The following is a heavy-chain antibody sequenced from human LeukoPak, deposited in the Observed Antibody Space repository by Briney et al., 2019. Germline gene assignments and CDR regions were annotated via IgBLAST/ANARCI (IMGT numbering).Heavy chain of an antibody. CDR1: GFTFSSYA. CDR3: AKEGAARVYYYYYGMDV. V-gene: IGHV3-23*01. CDR2: ISGSGGST. Sequence: GGSLRLSRAASGFTFSSYAMSWVRQAPGKGLEWVSAISGSGGSTYYADSVKGRFTISRDNSKNTLYLQMNSLRAEDTAVYYCAKEGAARVYYYYYGMDVWGQGTTVTVSS. D-gene: IGHD6-6*01. J-gene: IGHJ6*02.